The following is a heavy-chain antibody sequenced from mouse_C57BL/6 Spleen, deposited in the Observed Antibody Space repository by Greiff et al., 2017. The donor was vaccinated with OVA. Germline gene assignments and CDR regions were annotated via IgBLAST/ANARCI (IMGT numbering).Heavy chain of an antibody. CDR3: ARGNSRNAMDY. Sequence: VMLVESGPELVKPGASVKISCKASGYSFTSYYIHWVKQRPGQGLEWIGWIYPGSGNTKYNEKFKGKATLTADTSSSTAYMQLSSLTSEDSAVYYCARGNSRNAMDYWGQGTSVTVSS. D-gene: IGHD1-1*01. J-gene: IGHJ4*01. V-gene: IGHV1-66*01. CDR2: IYPGSGNT. CDR1: GYSFTSYY.